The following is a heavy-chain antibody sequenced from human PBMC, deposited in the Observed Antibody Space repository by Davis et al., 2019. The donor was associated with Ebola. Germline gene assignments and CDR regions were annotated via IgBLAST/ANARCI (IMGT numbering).Heavy chain of an antibody. CDR2: ISYDGSNK. CDR3: AKDPQMGWSTVTSYYYGMDV. CDR1: GFTFSSYA. Sequence: GESLKISCAASGFTFSSYAMHWVRQAPGKGLEWVAVISYDGSNKYYADSVKGRFTISRDNSKNTLYLQMNSLRAEDTAVYYCAKDPQMGWSTVTSYYYGMDVWGQGTTVTVSS. J-gene: IGHJ6*02. V-gene: IGHV3-30*14. D-gene: IGHD4-17*01.